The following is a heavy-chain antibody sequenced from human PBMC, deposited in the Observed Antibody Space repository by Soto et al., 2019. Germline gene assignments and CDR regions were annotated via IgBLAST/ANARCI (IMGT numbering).Heavy chain of an antibody. D-gene: IGHD4-17*01. CDR2: ISSSGSTI. J-gene: IGHJ3*02. Sequence: GGSLRLSCATSGFTFSDYYMSWIRQAPGKGLEWVSYISSSGSTIYYADSVKGRFTISRDNAKNSLYLQMNSLRAEDTAVYYCARVALNDYGDYDAFDIWGQGTMVTVSS. V-gene: IGHV3-11*01. CDR1: GFTFSDYY. CDR3: ARVALNDYGDYDAFDI.